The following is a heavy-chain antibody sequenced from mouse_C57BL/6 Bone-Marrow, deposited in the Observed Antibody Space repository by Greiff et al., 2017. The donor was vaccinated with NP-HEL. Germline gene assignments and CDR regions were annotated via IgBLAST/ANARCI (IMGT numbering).Heavy chain of an antibody. D-gene: IGHD1-1*01. V-gene: IGHV1-64*01. J-gene: IGHJ1*03. Sequence: QVQLQQPGAELVKPGASVKLSCKASGYTFTSYWMHWVKQRPGQGLEWIGMIHPNSGSTNYNEKFKSKATLTVDKSSSTAYMQLSSLTSEDSAVSFCARGTTVVATGYWYFDVWGTGTTVTVSS. CDR1: GYTFTSYW. CDR3: ARGTTVVATGYWYFDV. CDR2: IHPNSGST.